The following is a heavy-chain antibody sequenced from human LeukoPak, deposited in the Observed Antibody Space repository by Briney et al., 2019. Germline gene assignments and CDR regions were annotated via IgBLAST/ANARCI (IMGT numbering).Heavy chain of an antibody. CDR2: IKQDGSEK. D-gene: IGHD2-2*01. CDR1: GFAFSRYW. CDR3: ARVRDIVVVPGAPQRDWFDP. J-gene: IGHJ5*02. V-gene: IGHV3-7*01. Sequence: GGSLRLSCAASGFAFSRYWMSWVRQAPGKGLEWVANIKQDGSEKYYVDSMKGRFTISRDNAKNLLFLQMNSLRAEDTAIYYCARVRDIVVVPGAPQRDWFDPWGQGTLVTVSS.